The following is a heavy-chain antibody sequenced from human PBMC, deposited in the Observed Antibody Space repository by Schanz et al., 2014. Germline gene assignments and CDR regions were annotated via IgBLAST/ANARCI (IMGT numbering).Heavy chain of an antibody. D-gene: IGHD3-3*01. CDR2: ISYDGSLK. V-gene: IGHV3-30-3*01. CDR3: ARDLVSYHDFWSGQETGDRAFDL. Sequence: VQVLESGEGLVEAGGSLRLSCAASGFTVRTFAMDWVRQAAGKGLEWVSFISYDGSLKSYLDSVKGRFTISRDNSKNTLFLEMNSLRVEDTAVYYCARDLVSYHDFWSGQETGDRAFDLWGQGTMVTVSP. J-gene: IGHJ3*01. CDR1: GFTVRTFA.